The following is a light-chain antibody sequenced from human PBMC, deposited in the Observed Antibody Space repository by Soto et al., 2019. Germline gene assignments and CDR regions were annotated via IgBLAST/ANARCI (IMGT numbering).Light chain of an antibody. CDR2: GNS. CDR1: SSNIGAGYD. CDR3: QSHDSSLSAYV. Sequence: VLTQPPSVSGAPGQRVTISCTGSSSNIGAGYDVHWYQQLPGTAPKLLIYGNSNRPSGVPDRFSGSKSGTSASLAITGLQAEDEADFYCQSHDSSLSAYVFGTGTRSPS. V-gene: IGLV1-40*01. J-gene: IGLJ1*01.